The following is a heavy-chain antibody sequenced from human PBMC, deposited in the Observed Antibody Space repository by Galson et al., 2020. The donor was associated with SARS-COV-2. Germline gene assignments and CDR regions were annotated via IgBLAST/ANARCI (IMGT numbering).Heavy chain of an antibody. D-gene: IGHD2-15*01. V-gene: IGHV3-15*01. CDR1: GFTFSNAW. CDR2: IKSKTDGGTT. J-gene: IGHJ6*02. Sequence: GGSLRLSCAASGFTFSNAWMSWVRQAPGKGLEWVGRIKSKTDGGTTDYAAPVKGRFTISRDDSKNTLYLQMNSLKTEDTAVYYCTTRRDYYGSGGSCYEYYYYYYGMDVWGQGTTVTVSS. CDR3: TTRRDYYGSGGSCYEYYYYYYGMDV.